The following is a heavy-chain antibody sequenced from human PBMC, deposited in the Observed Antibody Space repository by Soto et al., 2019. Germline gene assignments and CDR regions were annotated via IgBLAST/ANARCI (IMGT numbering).Heavy chain of an antibody. J-gene: IGHJ6*02. Sequence: EVQLVESGGGLVQPGGSLKLSCAASGFTFSGSAMHWVRRASGKGLEWVGRIRSKANSYATAYTASVKGRFTISRDDSKNTAYLQMNSLKTEDTAVYYCTNPHLYYGMDVWGQGTTVTVSS. CDR2: IRSKANSYAT. CDR1: GFTFSGSA. V-gene: IGHV3-73*02. CDR3: TNPHLYYGMDV.